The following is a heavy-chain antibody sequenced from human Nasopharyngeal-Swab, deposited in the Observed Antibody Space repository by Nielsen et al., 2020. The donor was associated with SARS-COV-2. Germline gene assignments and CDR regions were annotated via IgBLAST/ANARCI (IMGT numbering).Heavy chain of an antibody. J-gene: IGHJ6*03. CDR2: ISWNSGST. V-gene: IGHV3-9*01. CDR3: AQGGGGDFWSGFYYYMDV. Sequence: GGSLRLSCAASGFTFDDYAMHWVRQAPGKELEWVSGISWNSGSTGYADSVKGRFTISRDNAKNSLYLQMNSLRADDTALYYCAQGGGGDFWSGFYYYMDVWGKGTTVTVSS. D-gene: IGHD3-3*01. CDR1: GFTFDDYA.